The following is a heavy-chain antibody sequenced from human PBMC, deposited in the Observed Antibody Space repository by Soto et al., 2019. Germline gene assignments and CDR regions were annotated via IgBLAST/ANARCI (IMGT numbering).Heavy chain of an antibody. Sequence: ASVKVSCKASGFTLTTYGITWVRQAPGEGLEWMGWISSYKSNTNYAQKLQGRVTMTTDTSTSTAYMELRSLRSDDTAVYYCARDSGVGPIGYWGQGTLVTVSS. J-gene: IGHJ4*02. CDR3: ARDSGVGPIGY. V-gene: IGHV1-18*01. CDR2: ISSYKSNT. CDR1: GFTLTTYG. D-gene: IGHD1-26*01.